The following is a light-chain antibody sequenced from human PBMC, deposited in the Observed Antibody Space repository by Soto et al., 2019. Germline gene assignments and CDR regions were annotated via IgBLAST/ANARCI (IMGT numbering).Light chain of an antibody. J-gene: IGLJ2*01. CDR1: NSNIGSNY. CDR3: ATWDDRLSGVV. Sequence: QSVLTQPPSASGTPGQRVTISCSGINSNIGSNYVHWYQQFPGTAPKLLIYRNTQRPSGVPDRFSGSKPGISVSLAISGLRSEEEGDYFYATWDDRLSGVVYGGGTKLTVL. V-gene: IGLV1-47*01. CDR2: RNT.